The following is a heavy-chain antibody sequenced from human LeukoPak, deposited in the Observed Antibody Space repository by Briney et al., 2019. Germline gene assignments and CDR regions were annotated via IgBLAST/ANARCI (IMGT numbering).Heavy chain of an antibody. J-gene: IGHJ4*02. D-gene: IGHD3-22*01. V-gene: IGHV4-59*01. Sequence: SETLSLTCAVYGGSFSGYYWSWIRQPPGKGLEWIGYIYYSGSTNYNPSLKSRVTISVDTSKNQFSLKLSSVTAADTAVYYCARVKTADYYDSSGFFDYWGQGTLVTVSS. CDR3: ARVKTADYYDSSGFFDY. CDR2: IYYSGST. CDR1: GGSFSGYY.